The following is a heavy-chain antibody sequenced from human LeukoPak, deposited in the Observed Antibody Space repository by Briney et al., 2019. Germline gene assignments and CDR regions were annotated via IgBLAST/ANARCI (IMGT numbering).Heavy chain of an antibody. CDR1: GFTFSSYS. J-gene: IGHJ6*02. V-gene: IGHV3-21*01. CDR3: ARYSGSYYSLNYYYGMDV. Sequence: GGSLRLSCAASGFTFSSYSMNWVRQAPGKGLEWVSSISSSSSYIYYADSVEGRFTISRDNAKNSLYLQMNSLRAEDTAVYYCARYSGSYYSLNYYYGMDVWGQGTTVTVSS. CDR2: ISSSSSYI. D-gene: IGHD1-26*01.